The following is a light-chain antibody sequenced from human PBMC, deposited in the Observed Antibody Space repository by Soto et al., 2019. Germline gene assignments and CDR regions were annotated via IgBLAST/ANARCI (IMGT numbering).Light chain of an antibody. CDR2: EVN. CDR1: NTDVGGYNY. CDR3: SSYTSSSTVV. J-gene: IGLJ2*01. V-gene: IGLV2-14*01. Sequence: QSALTQPASVSGSPGQSITISCTGTNTDVGGYNYVSWYQQLPGKAPKLMIYEVNNRPSGVSNRFSGSKSGDTASLTISGLQAEDEADYYCSSYTSSSTVVFGGGTQLTVL.